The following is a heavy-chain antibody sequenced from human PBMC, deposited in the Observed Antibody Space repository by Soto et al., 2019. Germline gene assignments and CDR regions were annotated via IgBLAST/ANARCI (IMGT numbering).Heavy chain of an antibody. CDR3: ARGGLTPTYCEYFQH. Sequence: PSETLSLTCTVSGGSISNGGYYWGWIGQDPGKDLEWIGYIYYSGSTYYNPSLKSRVTISVDTSKNQFSLKLSSVTAADTAVYYCARGGLTPTYCEYFQHWGQGTLVTVSS. J-gene: IGHJ1*01. CDR1: GGSISNGGYY. CDR2: IYYSGST. V-gene: IGHV4-31*03. D-gene: IGHD1-26*01.